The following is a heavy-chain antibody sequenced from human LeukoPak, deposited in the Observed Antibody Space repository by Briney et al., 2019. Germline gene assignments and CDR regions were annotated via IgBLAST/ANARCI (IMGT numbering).Heavy chain of an antibody. CDR2: INQDGTET. CDR1: GFVFNTYW. V-gene: IGHV3-7*01. D-gene: IGHD2-21*01. J-gene: IGHJ3*01. CDR3: AHAYL. Sequence: GGSLRLSCVDSGFVFNTYWIYWVRQAPGKGLEWVATINQDGTETRYVDSVKGRFTISRDNAKSSVFLQMNSLRVEDTAVFYCAHAYLWGQGTMVTVSS.